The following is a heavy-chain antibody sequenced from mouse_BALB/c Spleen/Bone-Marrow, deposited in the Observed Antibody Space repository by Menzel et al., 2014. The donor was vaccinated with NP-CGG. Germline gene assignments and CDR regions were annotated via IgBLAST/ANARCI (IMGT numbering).Heavy chain of an antibody. V-gene: IGHV5-6-4*01. CDR1: GFTFSSYT. J-gene: IGHJ4*01. D-gene: IGHD2-1*01. CDR2: ISSGGSYT. CDR3: TRDEKGNYDYAMDY. Sequence: EVHLVESGGGLVKPGGSLKLSCAASGFTFSSYTMSWVRQTPEKRLEWVATISSGGSYTYYPDSVKGRFTISRDNAKNTLYLQMSSLKSEDTAMYYCTRDEKGNYDYAMDYWGQGTSVTVSS.